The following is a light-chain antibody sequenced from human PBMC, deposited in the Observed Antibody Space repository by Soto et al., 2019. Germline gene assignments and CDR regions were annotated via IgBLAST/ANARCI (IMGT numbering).Light chain of an antibody. J-gene: IGKJ2*01. CDR1: QSISHW. CDR3: QQYNSYPYT. CDR2: KAS. V-gene: IGKV1-5*03. Sequence: DFQMTQSPSTLSASVGDRVTITCRASQSISHWLAWYQQKPGKAPKLLIYKASSLESGVPSSFSGSGSGTEFTLTISSLQPDDVATYYCQQYNSYPYTFGQGTKLEIK.